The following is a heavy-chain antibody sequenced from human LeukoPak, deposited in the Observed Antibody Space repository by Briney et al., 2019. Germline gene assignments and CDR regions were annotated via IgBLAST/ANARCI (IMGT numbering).Heavy chain of an antibody. J-gene: IGHJ4*02. D-gene: IGHD5-18*01. CDR2: IYSGGST. V-gene: IGHV3-53*01. CDR3: AIHEADTAMVNGAAAPSGY. Sequence: GGSLRLSCAASGFTVSSNYMSWVRQAPGKGLEWVSVIYSGGSTYYADSVKGRFTISRDNSKNTLYLQMNSLRAEDTAVYYCAIHEADTAMVNGAAAPSGYWGQGTLVTVSS. CDR1: GFTVSSNY.